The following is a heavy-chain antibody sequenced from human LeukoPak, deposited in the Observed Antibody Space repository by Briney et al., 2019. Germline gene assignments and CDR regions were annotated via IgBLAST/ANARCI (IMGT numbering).Heavy chain of an antibody. CDR3: ARAYSSSSPFDY. V-gene: IGHV1-46*01. Sequence: GASVKVSCKASGYIFTSHYMHWVRQAPGQGLEWMGMINPSGGSTSYAQKFQGRVTMTRDTSTSTVYLELSSLRSEDTAAYYCARAYSSSSPFDYWGQGTLVTVSS. J-gene: IGHJ4*02. D-gene: IGHD6-6*01. CDR2: INPSGGST. CDR1: GYIFTSHY.